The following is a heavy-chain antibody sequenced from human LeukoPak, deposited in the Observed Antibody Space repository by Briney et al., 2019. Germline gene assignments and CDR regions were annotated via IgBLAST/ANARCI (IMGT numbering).Heavy chain of an antibody. D-gene: IGHD6-19*01. CDR1: GGSFSGYY. J-gene: IGHJ4*02. CDR3: ARHSSGWYEHY. V-gene: IGHV4-34*01. CDR2: INHSGST. Sequence: SETLSLTCAVYGGSFSGYYWSWIRQPPGKGLEWIGEINHSGSTNYNPSLKSRVTISVDTSKNQFSLKLSSVTAADTAVYYCARHSSGWYEHYWGQGTLVTVSS.